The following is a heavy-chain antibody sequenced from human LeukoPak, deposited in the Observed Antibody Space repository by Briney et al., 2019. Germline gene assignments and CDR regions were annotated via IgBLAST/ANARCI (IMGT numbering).Heavy chain of an antibody. V-gene: IGHV1-69*01. J-gene: IGHJ5*02. D-gene: IGHD3-10*01. Sequence: SVKVSCKASGGTFSSYAISWVRQAPGQGLEWMGGIIPIFGTANYAQKFQGRVTITADESTSTAYMELSSLRSEDTAVYYCARSRELLWFGAAPHNWFDPWGQGTLVTVSS. CDR3: ARSRELLWFGAAPHNWFDP. CDR2: IIPIFGTA. CDR1: GGTFSSYA.